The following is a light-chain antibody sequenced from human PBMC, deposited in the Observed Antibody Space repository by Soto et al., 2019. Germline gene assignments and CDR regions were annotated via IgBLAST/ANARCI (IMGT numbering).Light chain of an antibody. V-gene: IGLV1-40*01. CDR2: GNR. CDR1: NSNLGAGYD. J-gene: IGLJ3*02. CDR3: QAYDYSLTAFV. Sequence: QAVVTQPPSVSGVPVQRVTISCTGNNSNLGAGYDVHWYQQLPGAAPKLVVFGNRNRHSGVPERFSGSKSGTSASLAITGLHAEDEADYYCQAYDYSLTAFVFGGGTKLTVL.